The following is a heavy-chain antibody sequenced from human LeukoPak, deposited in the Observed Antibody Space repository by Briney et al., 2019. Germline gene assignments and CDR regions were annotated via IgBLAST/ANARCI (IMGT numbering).Heavy chain of an antibody. V-gene: IGHV4-59*08. CDR2: IYYSGST. CDR3: ARHGDNYDILTGYFSPVGFDP. D-gene: IGHD3-9*01. J-gene: IGHJ5*02. CDR1: GGSISSYY. Sequence: SETLSLTCTVSGGSISSYYWSWIRQPPGKGLEWIGYIYYSGSTNYNPSLKSRVTISVDTSKNQFSLKLSSVTAADTAVYYCARHGDNYDILTGYFSPVGFDPWGQGTLVTVSS.